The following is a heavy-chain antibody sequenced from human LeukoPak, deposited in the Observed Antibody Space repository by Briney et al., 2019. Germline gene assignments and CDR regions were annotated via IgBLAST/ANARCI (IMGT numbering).Heavy chain of an antibody. CDR1: EYTFTDYY. CDR3: ARANRAVAGDYYYRYMDV. D-gene: IGHD2-15*01. Sequence: ASVKVSCKASEYTFTDYYMHWVRQAPGQGLEWMGWVNSNSGATDYAQKFQGRVTMTRDTSISTAYMDLSRLRSDDTAVYYCARANRAVAGDYYYRYMDVWGKGTTVTVSS. V-gene: IGHV1-2*02. CDR2: VNSNSGAT. J-gene: IGHJ6*03.